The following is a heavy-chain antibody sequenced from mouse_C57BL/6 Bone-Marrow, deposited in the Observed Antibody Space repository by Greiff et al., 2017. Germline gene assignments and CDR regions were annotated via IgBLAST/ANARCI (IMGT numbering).Heavy chain of an antibody. Sequence: QVQLQQPGAELVKPGASVKLSCKASGYTFTSYWMHWVKQRPGQGLEWIGMIHPNSGSTNYNEKFKSKATLTVDKSSSTAYMQLSSLTSEDSAVYYGARRDYYGSSSHFDYWGQGTTLTVSS. CDR1: GYTFTSYW. CDR3: ARRDYYGSSSHFDY. J-gene: IGHJ2*01. V-gene: IGHV1-64*01. CDR2: IHPNSGST. D-gene: IGHD1-1*01.